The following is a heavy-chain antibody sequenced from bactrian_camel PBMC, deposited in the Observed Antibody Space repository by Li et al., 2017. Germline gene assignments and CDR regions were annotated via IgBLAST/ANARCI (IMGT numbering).Heavy chain of an antibody. D-gene: IGHD5*01. CDR1: GFTFSAHV. Sequence: HVQLVESGGDLVQTGGSLTLSCEVSGFTFSAHVMAWVRQAPGKGLEWVCSINSDGTNTYCADSVKGRSTISTDDANNTLDLQIDSLQHEDTALYYCAVLSQFNHCRGVLVGIWQQYASWGQGTQVTVS. V-gene: IGHV3S7*01. CDR2: INSDGTNT. CDR3: AVLSQFNHCRGVLVGIWQQYAS. J-gene: IGHJ4*01.